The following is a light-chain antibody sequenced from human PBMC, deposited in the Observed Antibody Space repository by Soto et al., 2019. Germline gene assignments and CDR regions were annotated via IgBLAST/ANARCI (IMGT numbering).Light chain of an antibody. CDR1: QGISSL. Sequence: DIQMTQSPSSVSASVGDRVTITCRASQGISSLLAWYQQKPVKAPKLLIYAASSLQSVFPSRFPGSGSGTDFTLTICSLQPEDFTSYYCQPANRFPFTFGPGTKVDIK. V-gene: IGKV1-12*01. CDR3: QPANRFPFT. J-gene: IGKJ3*01. CDR2: AAS.